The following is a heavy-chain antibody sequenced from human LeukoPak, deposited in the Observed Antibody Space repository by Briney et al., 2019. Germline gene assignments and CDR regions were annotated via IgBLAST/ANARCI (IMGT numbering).Heavy chain of an antibody. CDR2: ISSSSSYI. J-gene: IGHJ6*02. D-gene: IGHD2-2*01. CDR3: ASSYCSSTSCYAGDYYYGMDV. V-gene: IGHV3-21*01. CDR1: GFTFSSYS. Sequence: GGSLRLSCAASGFTFSSYSMNWVRQAPGKGLEWVSSISSSSSYIYYADSVKGRFTISRENAHNTLSLQINSLRAEDTAVYYCASSYCSSTSCYAGDYYYGMDVWGQGTTVTVSS.